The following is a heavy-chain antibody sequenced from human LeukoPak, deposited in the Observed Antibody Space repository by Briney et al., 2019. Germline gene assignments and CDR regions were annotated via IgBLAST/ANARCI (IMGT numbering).Heavy chain of an antibody. Sequence: PGGSLRLSCAASGFTFSSYGMHWVRQAPGKGLEWVAFIRYDGSNKYYADSVKGRFTISRDNSKNKLYLQMNSLRAEDTAVYYCANQLTYYYNSSGYYDADAFDIWGQGTMVTDSP. J-gene: IGHJ3*02. CDR3: ANQLTYYYNSSGYYDADAFDI. D-gene: IGHD3-22*01. V-gene: IGHV3-30*02. CDR1: GFTFSSYG. CDR2: IRYDGSNK.